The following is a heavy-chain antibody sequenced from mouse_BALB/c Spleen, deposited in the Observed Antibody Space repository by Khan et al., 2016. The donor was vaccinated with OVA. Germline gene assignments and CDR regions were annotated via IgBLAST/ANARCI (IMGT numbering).Heavy chain of an antibody. Sequence: QVQLKESGAELVRPGVSVKLSCKAAGYSLTSYWMNWVKQRPGQGLEWIGMIHPSDSETTLNQKFKDKATLTVDKSSSTAYMQLSSPTSEDSAVYYSARGNTASYWYFGVWGAGTTVTVSS. CDR3: ARGNTASYWYFGV. D-gene: IGHD2-1*01. J-gene: IGHJ1*01. CDR2: IHPSDSET. CDR1: GYSLTSYW. V-gene: IGHV1-61*01.